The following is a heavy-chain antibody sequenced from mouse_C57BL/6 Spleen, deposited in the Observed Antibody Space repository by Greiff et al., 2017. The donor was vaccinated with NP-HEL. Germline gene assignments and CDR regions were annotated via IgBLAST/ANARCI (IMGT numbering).Heavy chain of an antibody. Sequence: QVHVKQPGTELVKPGASVKLSCKASGYTFTSYWMHWVKQRPGQGLEWIGNINPSNGGTNYNEKFKSKATLTVDKSSSTAYMQRSSLTSEDSAVYYCARRDGNYDYYAMDYWGQGTSVTVSS. V-gene: IGHV1-53*01. CDR3: ARRDGNYDYYAMDY. CDR1: GYTFTSYW. CDR2: INPSNGGT. D-gene: IGHD2-1*01. J-gene: IGHJ4*01.